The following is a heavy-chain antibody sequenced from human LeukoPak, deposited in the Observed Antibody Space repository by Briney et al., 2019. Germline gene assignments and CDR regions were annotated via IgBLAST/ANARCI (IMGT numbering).Heavy chain of an antibody. Sequence: GGSLRLSCAASGFTFSSYGMHWVRQAPGKGLEWVAVIWYDGSNKYYADSVKGRFTISRDNAKNSLYLQMNSLRAEDTAVYYCAREDPDLRRGFYYYYGMDVWGQGTTVTVSS. V-gene: IGHV3-33*01. J-gene: IGHJ6*02. CDR1: GFTFSSYG. CDR3: AREDPDLRRGFYYYYGMDV. CDR2: IWYDGSNK.